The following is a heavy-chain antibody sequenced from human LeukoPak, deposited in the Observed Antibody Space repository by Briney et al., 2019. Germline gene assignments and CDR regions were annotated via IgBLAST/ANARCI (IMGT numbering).Heavy chain of an antibody. V-gene: IGHV3-74*01. CDR3: ARVGYATTSYNWFDP. J-gene: IGHJ5*02. CDR1: GFTFSSYW. CDR2: INSDGSST. Sequence: GGSLRLSCAASGFTFSSYWMHWVRQAPGRGLVWVSRINSDGSSTSYADSVKGRFTISRDNAKNTLDLQMNSLRAEDTAVYYCARVGYATTSYNWFDPWGQGTLVTVSS. D-gene: IGHD2-8*01.